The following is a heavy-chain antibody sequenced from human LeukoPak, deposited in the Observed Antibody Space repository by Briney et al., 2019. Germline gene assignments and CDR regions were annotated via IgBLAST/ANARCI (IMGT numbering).Heavy chain of an antibody. J-gene: IGHJ6*02. CDR1: GFTVSSNY. Sequence: GGSLRLSCAASGFTVSSNYVSWVRQAPGKGLEWVSVIYSGGSTYYADSVKGRFTISRDNSKNTLYLQMNSLRAEDMAVYYCARGTVTSLYGMDVWGQGTTVTVSS. CDR3: ARGTVTSLYGMDV. V-gene: IGHV3-66*01. D-gene: IGHD4-17*01. CDR2: IYSGGST.